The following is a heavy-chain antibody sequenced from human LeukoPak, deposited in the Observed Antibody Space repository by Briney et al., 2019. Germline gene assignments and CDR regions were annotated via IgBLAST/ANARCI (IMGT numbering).Heavy chain of an antibody. D-gene: IGHD3-10*01. CDR3: ARGEGYGSGSYYYYYMDV. CDR1: GYSISSGYY. CDR2: IYHSGST. J-gene: IGHJ6*03. Sequence: PSETLSLTRTVSGYSISSGYYWGWIRQPPGKGLEWIGSIYHSGSTYYNPSLKSRVTISVDTSKNQFSLKLSSVTAADTAVYYCARGEGYGSGSYYYYYMDVWGKGTTVTVSS. V-gene: IGHV4-38-2*02.